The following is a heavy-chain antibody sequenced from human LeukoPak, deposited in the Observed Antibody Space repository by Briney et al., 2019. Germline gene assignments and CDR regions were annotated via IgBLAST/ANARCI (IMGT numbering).Heavy chain of an antibody. CDR2: INAGNGNT. CDR3: ARDRGVVVVAATENWFDP. D-gene: IGHD2-15*01. V-gene: IGHV1-3*01. Sequence: ASVKVSCKASGYTFTSYAMHWVRQAPRQRLEWMGWINAGNGNTKYSQKFQGRVTITRDTSASTAYMELSSLRSEDTAVYYCARDRGVVVVAATENWFDPWGQGTLVTVSS. CDR1: GYTFTSYA. J-gene: IGHJ5*02.